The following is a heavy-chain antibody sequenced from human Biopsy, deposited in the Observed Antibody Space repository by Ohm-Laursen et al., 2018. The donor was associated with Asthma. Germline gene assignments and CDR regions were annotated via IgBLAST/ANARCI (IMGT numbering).Heavy chain of an antibody. J-gene: IGHJ6*02. V-gene: IGHV1-18*01. Sequence: ASVKVSCKTSGYTFNSAGITWVRQAPGQGLEWMGWISVYNGNTKVAQRLQDRVTMITDTSTSTDYMELRSLRSADTAVYFCARAVDYSHYYGIDVWGQGTTVTVS. CDR1: GYTFNSAG. CDR3: ARAVDYSHYYGIDV. D-gene: IGHD4-23*01. CDR2: ISVYNGNT.